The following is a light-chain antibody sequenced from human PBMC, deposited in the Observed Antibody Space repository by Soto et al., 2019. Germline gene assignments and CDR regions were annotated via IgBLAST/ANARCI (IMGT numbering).Light chain of an antibody. CDR1: SSNIGAGYD. V-gene: IGLV1-40*01. CDR3: QSDDSSLSYV. J-gene: IGLJ1*01. Sequence: QSVLTQPPSVSGAPGQRVTISCTGSSSNIGAGYDVHWYQQLPGTAPKLLIYGNSNRPSGVPDRFSGSKSGTSASLAITGLHAEDEAYYYRQSDDSSLSYVFGTGTKLTVL. CDR2: GNS.